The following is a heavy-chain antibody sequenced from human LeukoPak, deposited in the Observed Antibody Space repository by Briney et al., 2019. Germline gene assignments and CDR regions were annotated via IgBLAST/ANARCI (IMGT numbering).Heavy chain of an antibody. J-gene: IGHJ3*02. CDR1: GGSISNYY. D-gene: IGHD3-3*01. V-gene: IGHV4-59*01. CDR2: INYSGST. Sequence: SETLSLTCTVSGGSISNYYWSWIRQPPGKGLEWIAYINYSGSTNYNPSLKSRVTISVDTSKNHFPLTLSSVTAADTAVYYCARFGGPHAFDIWGQGTMVTVSS. CDR3: ARFGGPHAFDI.